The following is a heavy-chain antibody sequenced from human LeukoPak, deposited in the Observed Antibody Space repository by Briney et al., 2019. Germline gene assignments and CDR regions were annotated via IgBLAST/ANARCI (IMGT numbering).Heavy chain of an antibody. Sequence: SETLSLTCTVSGGSFSSYYWNWIRQPPGKGLELIGYIYYSGSTNYNPSLKSRATISVDTSKDQFSLKLSSVTAADTAVYYCARDNRGSNTFDLWGRGTLVTVSS. D-gene: IGHD4/OR15-4a*01. J-gene: IGHJ2*01. CDR3: ARDNRGSNTFDL. CDR2: IYYSGST. V-gene: IGHV4-59*01. CDR1: GGSFSSYY.